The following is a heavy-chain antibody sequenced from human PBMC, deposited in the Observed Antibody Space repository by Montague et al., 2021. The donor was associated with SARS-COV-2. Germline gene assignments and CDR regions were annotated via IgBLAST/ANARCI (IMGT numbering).Heavy chain of an antibody. Sequence: SETLSLTCTVSGGSISGSSYYWGWIRQPPGKGLEWIGSIYYSGSTYYNPSLKSRVTISVDTSKNQFSLKLSSVTAADTAVYYCARPLLRYFDWLFRGDAFDIWGQGTMVTVSS. V-gene: IGHV4-39*01. CDR2: IYYSGST. CDR1: GGSISGSSYY. CDR3: ARPLLRYFDWLFRGDAFDI. J-gene: IGHJ3*02. D-gene: IGHD3-9*01.